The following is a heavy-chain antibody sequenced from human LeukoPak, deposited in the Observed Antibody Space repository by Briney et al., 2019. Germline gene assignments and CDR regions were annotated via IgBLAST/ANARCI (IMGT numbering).Heavy chain of an antibody. CDR2: INTDGSST. J-gene: IGHJ4*02. CDR3: ARGITMIVVAHDY. CDR1: GFTFSRYW. D-gene: IGHD3-22*01. V-gene: IGHV3-74*01. Sequence: GGALRLSCAASGFTFSRYWMHWVRQAPGKGLVWVSRINTDGSSTSYADSVKGRFTISRDNAKNTLYLQMNSLRAEDTAVYYCARGITMIVVAHDYWGQGTLVTVSS.